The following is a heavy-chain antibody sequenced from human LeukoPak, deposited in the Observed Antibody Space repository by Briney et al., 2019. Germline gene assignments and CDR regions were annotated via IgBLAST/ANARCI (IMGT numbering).Heavy chain of an antibody. J-gene: IGHJ4*02. D-gene: IGHD2-2*01. V-gene: IGHV4-34*01. Sequence: SETLSLTCAVYGGSFSGYYWSWLRQPPGKGLEWIGEINHSGSTNYNPSLKSRGTISVDTSKNQFSLKLSSVTAADTAVYYCARGSSPVPAAIQTNFDYWGQGTLVTVSS. CDR2: INHSGST. CDR3: ARGSSPVPAAIQTNFDY. CDR1: GGSFSGYY.